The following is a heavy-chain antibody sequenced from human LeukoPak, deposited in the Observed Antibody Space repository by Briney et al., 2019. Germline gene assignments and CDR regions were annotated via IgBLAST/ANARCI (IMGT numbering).Heavy chain of an antibody. J-gene: IGHJ4*02. D-gene: IGHD3-16*02. V-gene: IGHV3-21*01. CDR1: GFTFSSYS. CDR3: AKCPVWGSYRYYFDY. CDR2: ISGSSYYI. Sequence: GGSLRLSCAASGFTFSSYSMNWVRQAPGKGLEWVSSISGSSYYIYYADSVKGRFTISRDNAKNSLYLQMNSLRAEDTAVYYCAKCPVWGSYRYYFDYWGQRTLVTAS.